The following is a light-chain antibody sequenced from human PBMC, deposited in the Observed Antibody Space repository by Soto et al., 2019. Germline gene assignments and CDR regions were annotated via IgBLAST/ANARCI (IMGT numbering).Light chain of an antibody. V-gene: IGKV1-17*03. CDR1: HNINYY. J-gene: IGKJ4*01. CDR3: LQHNSYPLT. Sequence: DIQMTQSPSAMSASVGDRVTISCRASHNINYYLAWFQQKPGKVPKPLIYSASSLQSGVPSRFSGSGSGTEFTLTITGLQPEDTAIYYCLQHNSYPLTFGGGTKVEIK. CDR2: SAS.